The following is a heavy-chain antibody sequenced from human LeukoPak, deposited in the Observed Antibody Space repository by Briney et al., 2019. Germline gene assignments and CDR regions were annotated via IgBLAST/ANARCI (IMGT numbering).Heavy chain of an antibody. CDR3: ARDSRPSYDSSGYYYPGDY. D-gene: IGHD3-22*01. J-gene: IGHJ4*02. CDR2: INPSGGST. CDR1: GYTFTSYY. V-gene: IGHV1-46*01. Sequence: ASVKVSCKASGYTFTSYYMHWVRQAPGQGLEWMAIINPSGGSTSYAQTFQGRFTMTRDTSTSVVYMELSSLRSEDTAVYYCARDSRPSYDSSGYYYPGDYWGQGTLVTVSS.